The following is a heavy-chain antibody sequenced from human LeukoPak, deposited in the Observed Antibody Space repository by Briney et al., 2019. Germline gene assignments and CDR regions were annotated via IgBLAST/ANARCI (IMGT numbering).Heavy chain of an antibody. D-gene: IGHD3-9*01. V-gene: IGHV3-23*01. Sequence: GASLRLSCAASGVTFSSYAMSWVRQAPGKGLEWVSAISGSGGSTYYADSVKGRFTISRDNSKNTLYLQMNSLRAEDTAVYYCAKDQGYDILTGYYMNWFDPWGQGTLVTVSS. CDR2: ISGSGGST. CDR3: AKDQGYDILTGYYMNWFDP. CDR1: GVTFSSYA. J-gene: IGHJ5*02.